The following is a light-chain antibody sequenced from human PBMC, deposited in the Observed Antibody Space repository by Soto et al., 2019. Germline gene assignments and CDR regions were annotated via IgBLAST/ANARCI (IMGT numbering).Light chain of an antibody. CDR2: SAS. CDR3: QRYDDAPLT. J-gene: IGKJ4*01. Sequence: DIQMTQSPSSLSASVGDRVTMTCRASQDISNYLVWYQQQPGEVPKLLIYSASTLHSGVPSRFSGSGSGTDFTLTISSLQPEDVGTYYCQRYDDAPLTFGGGPKVDIK. V-gene: IGKV1-27*01. CDR1: QDISNY.